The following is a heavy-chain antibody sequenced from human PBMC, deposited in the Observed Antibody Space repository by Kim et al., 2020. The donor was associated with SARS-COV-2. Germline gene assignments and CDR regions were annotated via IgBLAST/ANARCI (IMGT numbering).Heavy chain of an antibody. CDR1: GGSFSGYY. CDR2: INHSGST. D-gene: IGHD6-19*01. J-gene: IGHJ2*01. CDR3: ARVSDTGYSSGWYRAHWYFVL. V-gene: IGHV4-34*01. Sequence: SETLSLTCAVYGGSFSGYYWSWIRQPPGKGLEWIGEINHSGSTNYNPSLKSRVTISVDTSKNQFSLKLSSVTAADTAVYYCARVSDTGYSSGWYRAHWYFVLWGRGTLVTVSS.